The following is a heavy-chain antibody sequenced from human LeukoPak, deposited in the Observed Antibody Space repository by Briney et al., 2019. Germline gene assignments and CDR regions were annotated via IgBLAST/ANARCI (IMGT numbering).Heavy chain of an antibody. J-gene: IGHJ4*02. CDR3: AKDHWTVPTYYFDY. CDR2: ISGSGGST. V-gene: IGHV3-23*01. CDR1: GFTFSSYA. D-gene: IGHD1-1*01. Sequence: AGGSLRLSCAASGFTFSSYAMSWVRQAPGKGLEWVPAISGSGGSTYYADSVKGRFTISRDNSKNTLYLQMNSLRAEDTAVYYCAKDHWTVPTYYFDYWGQGTLVTVSS.